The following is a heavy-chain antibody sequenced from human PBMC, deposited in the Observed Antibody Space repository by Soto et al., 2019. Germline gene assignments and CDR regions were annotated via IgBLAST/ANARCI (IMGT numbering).Heavy chain of an antibody. Sequence: GGSLRLSCAASGFTVSSNYMSWVRQAPGKGLEWVSVIYSGGSTYYADSVKGRFTISRDNSKNTLYLQMNSLRAEDTAVYYCARGWLFRPSYYYHYVMDVCAQGTTVPVSS. D-gene: IGHD3-9*01. CDR1: GFTVSSNY. CDR3: ARGWLFRPSYYYHYVMDV. V-gene: IGHV3-53*01. CDR2: IYSGGST. J-gene: IGHJ6*02.